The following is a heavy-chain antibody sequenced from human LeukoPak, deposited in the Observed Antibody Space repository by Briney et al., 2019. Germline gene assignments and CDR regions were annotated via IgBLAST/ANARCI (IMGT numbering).Heavy chain of an antibody. CDR1: GGTFSSYA. V-gene: IGHV1-69*05. CDR3: ARGPIVVVKDNWFDP. J-gene: IGHJ5*02. CDR2: IIPTFGTA. D-gene: IGHD3-22*01. Sequence: SVKVSCKASGGTFSSYAISWVRQAPGQGLEWMGGIIPTFGTANYAQKFQGRVTITTDESTSTAYMELSSLRSEDTAVYYCARGPIVVVKDNWFDPWGQGTLVTVSS.